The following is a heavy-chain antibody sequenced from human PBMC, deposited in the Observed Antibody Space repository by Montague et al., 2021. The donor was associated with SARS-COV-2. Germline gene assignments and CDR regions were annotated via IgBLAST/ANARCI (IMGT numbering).Heavy chain of an antibody. CDR2: IYPGDSDT. D-gene: IGHD3-16*01. CDR3: ARVRPHGGSLTLGGFDP. J-gene: IGHJ5*02. Sequence: QSGAEVKKPGESLTISCNASGYIFTKYWIGWVRQMPGKGLEWMGIIYPGDSDTRYSPSFQGQVTISVDKSISTAYLQWSRLKVSDTAIYFCARVRPHGGSLTLGGFDPWGQGTLVSVAS. V-gene: IGHV5-51*03. CDR1: GYIFTKYW.